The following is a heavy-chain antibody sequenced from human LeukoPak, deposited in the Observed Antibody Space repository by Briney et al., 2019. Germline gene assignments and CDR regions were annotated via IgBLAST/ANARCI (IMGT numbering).Heavy chain of an antibody. CDR3: AKDRGSGWPDAFDI. D-gene: IGHD6-19*01. V-gene: IGHV3-9*01. Sequence: GSSLSLPCAVSGFPFDDYPMHCVRQAPGKGLEWVSGISWNSGSIRYADSVKGRFTISRDNAKNSLYLQMNSLRAEDTALYYCAKDRGSGWPDAFDIWGQGTMVTVSS. CDR1: GFPFDDYP. CDR2: ISWNSGSI. J-gene: IGHJ3*02.